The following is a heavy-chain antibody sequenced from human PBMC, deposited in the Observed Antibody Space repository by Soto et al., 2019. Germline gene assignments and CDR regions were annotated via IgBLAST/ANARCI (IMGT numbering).Heavy chain of an antibody. Sequence: QVQLVQSGAEVKKPGSSVKVSCKASGGTFSSYAISWVRQAPGQGLAWMGGIIPIPGTANYAQKFQGRVTITADESTSTAYMELSSLRSEDTAVYYCARSQGSSTSLEIYYYYYYGMDVWGQGTTVTVSS. V-gene: IGHV1-69*01. CDR1: GGTFSSYA. D-gene: IGHD2-2*01. CDR2: IIPIPGTA. J-gene: IGHJ6*02. CDR3: ARSQGSSTSLEIYYYYYYGMDV.